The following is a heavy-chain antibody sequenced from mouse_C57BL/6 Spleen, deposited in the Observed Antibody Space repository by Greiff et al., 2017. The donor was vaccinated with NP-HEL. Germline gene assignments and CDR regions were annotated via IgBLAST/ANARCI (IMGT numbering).Heavy chain of an antibody. CDR2: IYPGDGDT. D-gene: IGHD1-1*01. CDR1: GYAFSSSW. CDR3: ARWGFYYGSSPLDY. J-gene: IGHJ2*01. V-gene: IGHV1-82*01. Sequence: VQLQQSGPELVKPGASVKISCKASGYAFSSSWMNWVKQRPGKGLEWIGRIYPGDGDTNYNGKFKGKATLTADKSSSTAYMQLSSLTSEDSAVYFCARWGFYYGSSPLDYWGQGTTLTVSS.